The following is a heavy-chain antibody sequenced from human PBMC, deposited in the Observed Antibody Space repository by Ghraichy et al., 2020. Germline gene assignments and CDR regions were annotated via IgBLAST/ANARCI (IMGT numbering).Heavy chain of an antibody. Sequence: GGSLRLSCAASGFTVSSNYMSWVRQAPGKRLEWVSVIYSGGSTYYADSVKGRFTISRHNSKNTLYLQMNSLRAEDTAVYYCARGLSGSYSKSSYWYFDLWGRGTLVTVSS. J-gene: IGHJ2*01. CDR3: ARGLSGSYSKSSYWYFDL. V-gene: IGHV3-53*04. CDR2: IYSGGST. D-gene: IGHD1-26*01. CDR1: GFTVSSNY.